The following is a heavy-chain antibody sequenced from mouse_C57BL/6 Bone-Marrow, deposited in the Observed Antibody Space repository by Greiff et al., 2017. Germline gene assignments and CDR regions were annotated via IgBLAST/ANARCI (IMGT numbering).Heavy chain of an antibody. J-gene: IGHJ1*03. D-gene: IGHD2-10*01. CDR1: GYTFTSSW. CDR2: IYPGSGST. V-gene: IGHV1-55*01. CDR3: ARPYYGNYGYCEV. Sequence: VQLQQPGAELVKPGASVKMSCKASGYTFTSSWITWVKQRPGQGLEWIGDIYPGSGSTNYNEKFKSKATLTVATSSSPAYMQLSCLTSEDSAVYDCARPYYGNYGYCEVWGTGTTVTVSS.